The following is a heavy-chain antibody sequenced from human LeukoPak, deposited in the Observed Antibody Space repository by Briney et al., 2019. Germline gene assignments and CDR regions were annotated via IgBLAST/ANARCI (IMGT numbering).Heavy chain of an antibody. D-gene: IGHD3-10*01. CDR2: IYYSGST. J-gene: IGHJ4*02. V-gene: IGHV4-39*01. Sequence: WIRQPPGKGLEWIGSIYYSGSTYYNPSLKSRVTISVDTSKNQFSLKLSSVTAADTAVYYCARRGWFGELPDYWGQGTLVTVSS. CDR3: ARRGWFGELPDY.